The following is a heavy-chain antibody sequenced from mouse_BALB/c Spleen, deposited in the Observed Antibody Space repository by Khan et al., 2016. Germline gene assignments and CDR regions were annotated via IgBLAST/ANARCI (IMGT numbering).Heavy chain of an antibody. CDR3: ARRDDGGGAMDY. CDR1: GFSLTSYG. CDR2: IWSDGST. V-gene: IGHV2-6*02. Sequence: QVQLKESGPGLVAPSQSLSITCTVSGFSLTSYGVHWVRQPPGKGLEWLVVIWSDGSTTYNSALKSRLSISKDNSKSQVFVKMNSLQTDDTAMYXCARRDDGGGAMDYWGQGTSVTVSS. J-gene: IGHJ4*01. D-gene: IGHD2-3*01.